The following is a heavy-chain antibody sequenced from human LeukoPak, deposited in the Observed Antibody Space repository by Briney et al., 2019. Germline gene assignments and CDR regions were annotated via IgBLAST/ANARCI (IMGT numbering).Heavy chain of an antibody. Sequence: GRSLRLSCAASGFTFSSYGMHWVRQAPGKGLEWVAVISYDGSNKDFADSLKGRFTISRDNSKNTLYLQVNSLRAEDTAVYYCARDYYDSSGYYQVSYWGQGTLVTVSS. D-gene: IGHD3-22*01. CDR2: ISYDGSNK. CDR3: ARDYYDSSGYYQVSY. V-gene: IGHV3-30*03. J-gene: IGHJ4*02. CDR1: GFTFSSYG.